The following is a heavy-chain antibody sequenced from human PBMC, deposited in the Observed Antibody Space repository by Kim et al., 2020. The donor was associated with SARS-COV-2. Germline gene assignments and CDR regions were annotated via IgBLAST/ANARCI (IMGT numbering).Heavy chain of an antibody. CDR2: GST. CDR3: ARSSYAFDI. V-gene: IGHV4-4*09. J-gene: IGHJ3*02. Sequence: GSTNYNPSLKSRVTISVDTSKNQFSLKLSSVTAADTAVYYCARSSYAFDIWGQGTMVTVSS.